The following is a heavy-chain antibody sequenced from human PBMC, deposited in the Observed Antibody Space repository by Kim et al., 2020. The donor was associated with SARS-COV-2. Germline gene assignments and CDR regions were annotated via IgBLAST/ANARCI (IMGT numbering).Heavy chain of an antibody. V-gene: IGHV4-34*01. D-gene: IGHD1-1*01. Sequence: NYNPSLKSRVTISVDTSKNQFSLKLSSVTAADTAVYYCARGAEMAGTIDYWGQGTLVTVSS. CDR3: ARGAEMAGTIDY. J-gene: IGHJ4*02.